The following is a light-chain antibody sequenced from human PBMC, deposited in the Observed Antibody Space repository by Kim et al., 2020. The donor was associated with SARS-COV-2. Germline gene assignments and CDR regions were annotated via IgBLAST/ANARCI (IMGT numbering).Light chain of an antibody. Sequence: QSALTQPRSVSGSPGQSVTISCTEIHIEDRFVSWYQYLPGRAPKTIIYDVTKRPSGVPNRFSGSQSGNTASLTISGLQADDEADYYCCSYVGDYTWVFGGGTQLTVL. CDR2: DVT. CDR1: HIEDRF. V-gene: IGLV2-11*01. J-gene: IGLJ3*02. CDR3: CSYVGDYTWV.